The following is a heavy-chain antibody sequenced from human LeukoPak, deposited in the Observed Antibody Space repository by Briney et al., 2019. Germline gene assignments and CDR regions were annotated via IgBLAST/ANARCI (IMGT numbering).Heavy chain of an antibody. D-gene: IGHD3-10*01. CDR1: GYTFTDYH. J-gene: IGHJ3*02. Sequence: ASVKVSCKASGYTFTDYHMHWVRQAPGQGLEWMGCINLDTDAAHYAQKFQDWLSMTRDTSINTVYMELSSLKSDDTAVYYCAGDLASAFDIWGQGTMVTVSS. CDR3: AGDLASAFDI. V-gene: IGHV1-2*04. CDR2: INLDTDAA.